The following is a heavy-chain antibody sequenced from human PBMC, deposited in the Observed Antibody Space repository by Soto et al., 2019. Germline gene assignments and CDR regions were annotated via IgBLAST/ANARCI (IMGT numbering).Heavy chain of an antibody. CDR1: AFTFNNYA. D-gene: IGHD3-22*01. CDR2: IGGSGRTT. Sequence: EVQLLESGGSLVQPGGSLSLSCAASAFTFNNYAMSWVRQAPGKALEWVSGIGGSGRTTYYADSVKGRFTISRDNSNNTLFLQSNSLRAEVTAVYYCGIISYSDSSGDSCDYWGQGTVVSVPS. CDR3: GIISYSDSSGDSCDY. J-gene: IGHJ4*02. V-gene: IGHV3-23*01.